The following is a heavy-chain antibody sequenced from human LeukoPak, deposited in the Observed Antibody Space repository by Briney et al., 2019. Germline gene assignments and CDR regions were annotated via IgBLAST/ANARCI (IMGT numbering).Heavy chain of an antibody. J-gene: IGHJ4*02. CDR1: GYTFTGYY. D-gene: IGHD6-13*01. Sequence: ASVKVSCKASGYTFTGYYMHGVRQAPGQGLEWMGIINPSGGSTSYEQKFQGRVTMTRDTSTSTVYMELSSLRSEDTAVYYCAREPRPIAAERYFDYWGQGTLVTVSS. CDR3: AREPRPIAAERYFDY. CDR2: INPSGGST. V-gene: IGHV1-46*01.